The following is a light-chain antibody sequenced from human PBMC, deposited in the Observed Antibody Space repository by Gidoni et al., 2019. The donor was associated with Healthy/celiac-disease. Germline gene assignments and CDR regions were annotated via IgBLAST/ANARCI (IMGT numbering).Light chain of an antibody. J-gene: IGKJ1*01. CDR1: QSVLSISNNKNS. CDR2: WAA. V-gene: IGKV4-1*01. CDR3: QQYSSTPWT. Sequence: DIVMTQSPDSLAVTLGERATINCKSSQSVLSISNNKNSLAWYQQKPGQPPKLLIYWAATRESGVPDRFSGSGSGTDFTLTISSLQAEDVAVYYCQQYSSTPWTFGQGTKVELK.